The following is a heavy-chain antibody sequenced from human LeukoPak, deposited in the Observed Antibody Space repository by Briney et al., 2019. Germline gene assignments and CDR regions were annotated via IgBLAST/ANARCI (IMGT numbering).Heavy chain of an antibody. D-gene: IGHD3-10*01. Sequence: SETLSLTCTVSGGSISSYYWSWIRQPPGKGLEWIGYIYYSGSTNYNPSLKSRVTISVDTSKNQFALKLNSVTAADTAVYYCARMVRGRYNWFDPWGQGTLVTVSS. J-gene: IGHJ5*02. CDR3: ARMVRGRYNWFDP. V-gene: IGHV4-59*01. CDR2: IYYSGST. CDR1: GGSISSYY.